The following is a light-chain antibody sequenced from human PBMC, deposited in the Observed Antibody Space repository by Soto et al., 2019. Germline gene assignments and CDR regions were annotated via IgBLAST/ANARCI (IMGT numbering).Light chain of an antibody. J-gene: IGLJ1*01. CDR3: SSFTTSRLYV. Sequence: QSALTQPTSVSGSPGQSIAIPCTGNGNDIGAYDYVSWYQQHPGKAPRLLIHGVRNRPPGISSRFSGFKSGLTASLTISGLQAEDEADYYRSSFTTSRLYVFGPGTKVTVL. CDR2: GVR. CDR1: GNDIGAYDY. V-gene: IGLV2-14*01.